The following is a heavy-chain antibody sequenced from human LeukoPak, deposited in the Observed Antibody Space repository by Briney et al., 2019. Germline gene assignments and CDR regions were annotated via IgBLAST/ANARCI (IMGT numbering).Heavy chain of an antibody. CDR3: ARDIDSSGLDAFDI. J-gene: IGHJ3*02. Sequence: PGGSLRLSCAVSGFTFRSYWMHWVRQAPGKGLVWVSRVNSDGSITNYADSVKGRLTISRDNARKSLYLQMNRLRAEDTAVYYCARDIDSSGLDAFDIWGQGTMVTVSS. CDR1: GFTFRSYW. V-gene: IGHV3-74*01. D-gene: IGHD3-22*01. CDR2: VNSDGSIT.